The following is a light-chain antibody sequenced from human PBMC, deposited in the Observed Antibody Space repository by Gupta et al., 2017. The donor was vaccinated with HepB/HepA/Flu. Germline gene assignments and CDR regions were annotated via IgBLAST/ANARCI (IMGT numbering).Light chain of an antibody. CDR1: QGISNY. CDR2: AAS. Sequence: DIPMTQSPSSLAASVGDRVTITCRASQGISNYLQWYQQKPWKVPKLLIYAASTLQSGVTSRFSGSGAGKDVTLTISSRQQEDVATYYCQKYNSAPQLTFGGGTKVEIK. V-gene: IGKV1-27*01. J-gene: IGKJ4*01. CDR3: QKYNSAPQLT.